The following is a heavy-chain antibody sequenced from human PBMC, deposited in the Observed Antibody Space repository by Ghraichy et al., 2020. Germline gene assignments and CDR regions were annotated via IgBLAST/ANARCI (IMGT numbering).Heavy chain of an antibody. CDR2: ISSDGRTT. J-gene: IGHJ4*02. D-gene: IGHD2-15*01. CDR1: GFTFSSYW. CDR3: ARVSVGGVD. V-gene: IGHV3-74*01. Sequence: GGSLRLSCAASGFTFSSYWMHWVRQAPGKGLVWVSRISSDGRTTSYADSVKGRFTISRDNAKNTLYLQMNSLRTEDTALYYCARVSVGGVDWGQGTLVTVSS.